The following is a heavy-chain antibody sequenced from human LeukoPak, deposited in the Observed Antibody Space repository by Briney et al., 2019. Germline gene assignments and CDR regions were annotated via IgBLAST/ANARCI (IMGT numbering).Heavy chain of an antibody. Sequence: GRSLRLSCAASGFTFSSYAMHWVRQAPGKGLEWVAVISYDGSNKYYADSVKGRFTISRDDSKNTLYLQMNSLRGEDTAVYYCAKSHPRSIWFGELLNWFDPWGQGTLVTVSS. D-gene: IGHD3-10*01. V-gene: IGHV3-30*04. J-gene: IGHJ5*02. CDR2: ISYDGSNK. CDR1: GFTFSSYA. CDR3: AKSHPRSIWFGELLNWFDP.